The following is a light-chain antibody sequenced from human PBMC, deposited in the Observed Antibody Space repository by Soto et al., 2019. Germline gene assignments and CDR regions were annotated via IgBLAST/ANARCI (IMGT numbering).Light chain of an antibody. CDR1: QGISSY. CDR2: AAS. Sequence: AIRMTQSPSSLSASPGDRVTITCRASQGISSYLAWYQQKPGKAPKLLIYAASTLQSGVPSRFSGSGSGTDFTLTISSLQPEDFATYYCQQANSFPLTFGGGTNVDIK. V-gene: IGKV1-8*01. CDR3: QQANSFPLT. J-gene: IGKJ4*01.